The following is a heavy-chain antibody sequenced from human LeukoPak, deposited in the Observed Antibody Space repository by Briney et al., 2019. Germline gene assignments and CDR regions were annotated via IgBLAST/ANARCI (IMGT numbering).Heavy chain of an antibody. V-gene: IGHV4-34*01. Sequence: GSLRLSCAASGFTVSSNYMSWIRQPPGKGLEWIGEINHSGSTNYNPSLKSRGTISVDTSKNQFSLKLSSVTAADTAVYYCASLGFGYASDYWGQGTLVTVSS. CDR1: GFTVSSNY. CDR3: ASLGFGYASDY. J-gene: IGHJ4*02. CDR2: INHSGST. D-gene: IGHD5-12*01.